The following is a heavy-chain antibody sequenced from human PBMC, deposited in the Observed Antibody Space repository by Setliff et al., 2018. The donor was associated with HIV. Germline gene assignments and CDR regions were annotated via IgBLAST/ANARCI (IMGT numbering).Heavy chain of an antibody. J-gene: IGHJ5*02. Sequence: RASVKVSCKASGYTFTSYYMHWVRQAPGQGLEWMGIINPSDGSTRYAQKFQGRVTMTRDTSTSIVYMELSSLRSEDTAVCYCARESREYNYGFDPWGQGTLVTVSS. CDR2: INPSDGST. V-gene: IGHV1-46*01. CDR1: GYTFTSYY. CDR3: ARESREYNYGFDP. D-gene: IGHD5-18*01.